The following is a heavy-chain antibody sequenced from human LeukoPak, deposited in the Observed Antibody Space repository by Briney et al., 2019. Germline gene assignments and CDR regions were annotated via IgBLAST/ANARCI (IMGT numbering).Heavy chain of an antibody. Sequence: ASVKVSCKVSGYTLTELSVHWVRQAPGKGLEWMGGFDPEDGETIYAQKFQGRVTMTEDTSTDTAYMELSSLRSEDTAVYYCATGGYCSSASCPPTDYWGQGTLVTVSS. CDR3: ATGGYCSSASCPPTDY. V-gene: IGHV1-24*01. CDR2: FDPEDGET. J-gene: IGHJ4*02. D-gene: IGHD2-2*01. CDR1: GYTLTELS.